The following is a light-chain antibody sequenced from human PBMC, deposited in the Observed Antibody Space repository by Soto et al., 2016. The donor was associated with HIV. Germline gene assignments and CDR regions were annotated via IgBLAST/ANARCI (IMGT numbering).Light chain of an antibody. CDR1: QAVGNS. Sequence: DIQLTQSPSSLSASIGDKVTITCRASQAVGNSLAWYQQKPGKAPKVLVYVASRLQSGVPSRFSGSGSWTDYTLTISSLQPEDFATYYCQQYYNTPPTFGGGTKVEIK. CDR2: VAS. CDR3: QQYYNTPPT. V-gene: IGKV1-NL1*01. J-gene: IGKJ4*01.